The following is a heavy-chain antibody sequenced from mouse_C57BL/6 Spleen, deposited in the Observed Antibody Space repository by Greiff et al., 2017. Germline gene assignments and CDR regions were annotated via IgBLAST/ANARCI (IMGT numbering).Heavy chain of an antibody. Sequence: QVQLQQSGAELARPGASVKLSCKASGYTFTSYGISWVKQRTGQGLEWIGEIYPRSGNTYYNEKFKGKATLTADKSSSTAYMELRSLTSEDSAVYFCARAIDSSGYGVDYWGQGTTLTVSS. J-gene: IGHJ2*01. CDR2: IYPRSGNT. CDR3: ARAIDSSGYGVDY. CDR1: GYTFTSYG. D-gene: IGHD3-2*02. V-gene: IGHV1-81*01.